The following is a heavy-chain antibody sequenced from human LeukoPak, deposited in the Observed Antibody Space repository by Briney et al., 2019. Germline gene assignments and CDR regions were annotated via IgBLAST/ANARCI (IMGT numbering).Heavy chain of an antibody. D-gene: IGHD2-21*02. CDR2: IRYDGSNK. CDR3: AKALGAVCGTGCSSRYFDC. CDR1: GFTFSSYG. V-gene: IGHV3-30*02. J-gene: IGHJ4*02. Sequence: GGSLRLYCAASGFTFSSYGMHWVRQAPGKGLEWVAFIRYDGSNKYYADSVKGRFTISRDNSKNTLYLQMNTLRAEDTAVYYCAKALGAVCGTGCSSRYFDCWGQGTLVTVSS.